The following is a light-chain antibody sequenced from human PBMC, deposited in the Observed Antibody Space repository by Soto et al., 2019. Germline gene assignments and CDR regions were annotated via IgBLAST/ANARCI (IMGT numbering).Light chain of an antibody. CDR2: DAS. Sequence: EIVLTQFPATPSLSPGEKATLSCRASQSVSSYLAWYQQKPGQAPRLLIYDASNRATGIPARFSGSGSGTDFTLTISSLEPEDFEVYYCQQRSNWPFGINFGQGTRLEIK. J-gene: IGKJ5*01. V-gene: IGKV3-11*01. CDR1: QSVSSY. CDR3: QQRSNWPFGIN.